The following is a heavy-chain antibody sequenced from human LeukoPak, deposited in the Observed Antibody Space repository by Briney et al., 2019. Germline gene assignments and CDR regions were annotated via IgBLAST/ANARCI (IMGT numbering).Heavy chain of an antibody. D-gene: IGHD2-2*02. CDR1: GFTFSGSA. V-gene: IGHV3-73*01. CDR3: TRSTHPVPAAIWSYYYMDV. CDR2: IRSKANSYAT. J-gene: IGHJ6*03. Sequence: PGGSLRLYCAASGFTFSGSAMHWVRQASGKGLEWVGRIRSKANSYATAYAASLKGRFTISRDDSKNTAYLQMNSLKTEDTAVYYCTRSTHPVPAAIWSYYYMDVWGKGTTVTVSS.